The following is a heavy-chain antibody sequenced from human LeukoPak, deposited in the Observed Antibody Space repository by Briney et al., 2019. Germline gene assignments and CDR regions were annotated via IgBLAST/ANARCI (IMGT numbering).Heavy chain of an antibody. CDR1: GFTFSSYS. CDR2: ISSSSSYI. Sequence: GGSLRLSCAASGFTFSSYSMNWVRQAPGKGLERVSSISSSSSYIYYADSVKGRFTISRDNANNTLYLQKHSWRAEATAVYYCSRDEGYYDFWSGSYYYYYMDVWGKGTTVTVSS. V-gene: IGHV3-21*01. J-gene: IGHJ6*03. D-gene: IGHD3-3*01. CDR3: SRDEGYYDFWSGSYYYYYMDV.